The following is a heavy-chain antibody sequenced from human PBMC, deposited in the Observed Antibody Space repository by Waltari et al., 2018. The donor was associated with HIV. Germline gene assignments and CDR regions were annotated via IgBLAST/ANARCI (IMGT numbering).Heavy chain of an antibody. CDR2: ISTTGSTV. J-gene: IGHJ4*02. D-gene: IGHD1-26*01. CDR3: TRGLRLLRSILPFDY. CDR1: GFSFSRSE. V-gene: IGHV3-48*03. Sequence: EVQLVQSGGGLVQPGGSLRLPCAAPGFSFSRSEMHWVRQAPGKGLEWVSYISTTGSTVYYADSVKGRFTISRDNAKKSLYLQMNSLRAEDTAVYYCTRGLRLLRSILPFDYWGQGTLVPVSS.